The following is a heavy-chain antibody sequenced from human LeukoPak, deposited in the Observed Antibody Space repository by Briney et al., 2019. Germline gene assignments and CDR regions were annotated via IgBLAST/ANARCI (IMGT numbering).Heavy chain of an antibody. J-gene: IGHJ4*02. CDR1: GGTFSSYA. CDR3: ARLSGYDSHGLGY. V-gene: IGHV1-69*04. D-gene: IGHD5-12*01. Sequence: GASVKVSCKASGGTFSSYAISWVRQAPGQGLEWMGRIIPILGIANYAQKFQGRVTITADKSTSTAYMELSSLRSEDTAVYYCARLSGYDSHGLGYWGQGTLVTVSS. CDR2: IIPILGIA.